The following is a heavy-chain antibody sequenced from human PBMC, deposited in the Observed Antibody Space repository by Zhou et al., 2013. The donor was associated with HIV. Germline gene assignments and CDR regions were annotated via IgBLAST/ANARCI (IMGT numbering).Heavy chain of an antibody. CDR2: IIPVSDTP. V-gene: IGHV1-69*14. Sequence: QVQLVQSGAELKKPGSSVKVSCKVSGDTFRNFAISWVRQAPGHGLEWMGGIIPVSDTPNHAPKFQDRVTIYRGTNPTNTAYMELSSLRSDDTAVYFCARDKRSCGAGSCYNYMDVVGTKGPRSPSP. CDR1: GDTFRNFA. CDR3: ARDKRSCGAGSCYNYMDV. J-gene: IGHJ6*03. D-gene: IGHD3-10*01.